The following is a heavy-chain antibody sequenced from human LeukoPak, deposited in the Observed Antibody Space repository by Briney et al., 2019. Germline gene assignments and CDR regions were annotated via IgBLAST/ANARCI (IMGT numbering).Heavy chain of an antibody. V-gene: IGHV3-7*01. Sequence: PGGSLRLSCAASGFTSSSYWMNWVREAPGKGLEWVANINQDGSAQNYVDSVKGRFTISRDNAKNSLYLQMNSLRAEDTAVYYCARTFTGFDYWGQGTLVTVSS. CDR1: GFTSSSYW. CDR2: INQDGSAQ. CDR3: ARTFTGFDY. J-gene: IGHJ4*02. D-gene: IGHD3-16*01.